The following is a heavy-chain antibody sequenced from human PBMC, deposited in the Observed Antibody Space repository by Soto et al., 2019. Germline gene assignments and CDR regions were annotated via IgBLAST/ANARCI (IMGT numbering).Heavy chain of an antibody. V-gene: IGHV4-59*01. Sequence: ELRAVPLTDAGGTISSYSWSVIRQPPGRVLEWIGYIYYSGSTNYNPSLKSRVTISVDTSKNQFSLKLSSVTAADTAVYYCARVVSAAAGPGTLTSYFDYWGQGTLATVYS. J-gene: IGHJ4*02. CDR1: GGTISSYS. CDR2: IYYSGST. D-gene: IGHD6-13*01. CDR3: ARVVSAAAGPGTLTSYFDY.